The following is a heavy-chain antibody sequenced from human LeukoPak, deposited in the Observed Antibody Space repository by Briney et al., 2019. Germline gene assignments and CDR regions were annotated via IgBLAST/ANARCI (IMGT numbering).Heavy chain of an antibody. Sequence: GGSLRLSCVASGFTFSNCAMTWVRQAPGKGLEWVSVVNGQGDTTFYADSVKGRLTISRDNSKNTVYLQLNSLLAEDTAVYFCAEDLYSWNSGMDVWGQGTTVTVSS. CDR2: VNGQGDTT. CDR3: AEDLYSWNSGMDV. D-gene: IGHD1-1*01. CDR1: GFTFSNCA. V-gene: IGHV3-23*01. J-gene: IGHJ6*02.